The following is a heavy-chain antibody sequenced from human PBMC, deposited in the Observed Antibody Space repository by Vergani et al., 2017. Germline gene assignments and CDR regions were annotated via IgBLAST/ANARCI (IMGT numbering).Heavy chain of an antibody. D-gene: IGHD2-2*01. CDR1: GGSISSAGYF. J-gene: IGHJ4*02. V-gene: IGHV4-31*03. CDR3: ARIPRGYCSSVICFPFDH. Sequence: QVQLQESGPGLVKPSQTLSLTCTVSGGSISSAGYFWSWIRQHPGKGLELIGYIYHSGSAYYNPSLERRVTMSVDTSKNQFSLNLNSVTASDTAVYYCARIPRGYCSSVICFPFDHWGQGSLVTVSS. CDR2: IYHSGSA.